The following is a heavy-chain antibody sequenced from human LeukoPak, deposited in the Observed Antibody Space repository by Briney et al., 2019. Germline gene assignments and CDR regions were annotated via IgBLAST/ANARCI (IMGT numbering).Heavy chain of an antibody. J-gene: IGHJ4*02. D-gene: IGHD6-19*01. CDR2: IYYSAST. CDR3: ARHSSVAAVDY. V-gene: IGHV4-39*01. CDR1: GDSISSSIYY. Sequence: PSETLSLTCTVSGDSISSSIYYWGWIRQPPGKGLEWIGSIYYSASTYYNPSLKSRVTISVDTSKSQFSLKLNSVTAADTAVYYCARHSSVAAVDYWGQGTLVTVSS.